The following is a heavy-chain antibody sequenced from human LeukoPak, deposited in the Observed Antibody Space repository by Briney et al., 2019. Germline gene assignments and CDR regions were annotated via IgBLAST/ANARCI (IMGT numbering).Heavy chain of an antibody. J-gene: IGHJ4*02. D-gene: IGHD2-21*02. CDR1: GFTFSTYN. V-gene: IGHV3-20*04. CDR3: ASNLICGGDRCGDY. Sequence: GGSLRLSCAASGFTFSTYNMNWVRQAPGKGLEWVSGINWNGGSTGYADSVKGRFTISRDNAKNSLYLQMNSLRAEDTALYYCASNLICGGDRCGDYWGQGTLVTVSS. CDR2: INWNGGST.